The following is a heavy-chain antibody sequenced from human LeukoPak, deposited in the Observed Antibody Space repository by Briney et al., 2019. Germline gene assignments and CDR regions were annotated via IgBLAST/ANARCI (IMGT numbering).Heavy chain of an antibody. Sequence: GGSLRLSCAASGFTFSSYWMNWARQAPGKGLEWVASINHNGNVNYYVDSVKGRFTISRDNAKNSLYLELNSLRAEDTAVYYCARGSWYWVYWGQGTLVTVSS. CDR2: INHNGNVN. J-gene: IGHJ4*02. V-gene: IGHV3-7*03. D-gene: IGHD6-13*01. CDR3: ARGSWYWVY. CDR1: GFTFSSYW.